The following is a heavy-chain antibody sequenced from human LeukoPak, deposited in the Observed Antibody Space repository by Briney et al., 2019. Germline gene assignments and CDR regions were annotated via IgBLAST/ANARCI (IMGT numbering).Heavy chain of an antibody. CDR1: GGSISTGGYY. CDR2: LDDSGST. Sequence: KTSETLSLTCTVSGGSISTGGYYWSWIRQFPGKGLQWIGYLDDSGSTRYNPSLKSRVALSSDTSKNQFSLRLRSVTAADTAMYYCVTYRAGDINWFDPWGQGILVTVSS. V-gene: IGHV4-31*03. D-gene: IGHD2-21*01. J-gene: IGHJ5*02. CDR3: VTYRAGDINWFDP.